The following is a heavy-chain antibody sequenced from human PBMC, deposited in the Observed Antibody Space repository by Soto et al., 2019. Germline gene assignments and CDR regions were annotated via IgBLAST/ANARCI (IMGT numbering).Heavy chain of an antibody. V-gene: IGHV3-48*03. CDR3: ACYGATVTRTHYGMDV. CDR1: GFTFSSYE. J-gene: IGHJ6*02. D-gene: IGHD4-17*01. Sequence: GGSLRLSCAASGFTFSSYEMNWVRQAPGKGLEWVSYISSSGSTIYYADSVKGRFTISRDNAKNSLYLQMNSLRAEDTAVYYCACYGATVTRTHYGMDVWGQGTKVTVYS. CDR2: ISSSGSTI.